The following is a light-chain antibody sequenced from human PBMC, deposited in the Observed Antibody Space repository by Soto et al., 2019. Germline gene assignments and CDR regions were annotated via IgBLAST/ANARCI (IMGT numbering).Light chain of an antibody. CDR2: KVS. CDR3: QQYNSYSWT. J-gene: IGKJ1*01. Sequence: DIQMTQSPSTLSASVGDRVTITCRASQSLNNWLAWYQQKPGNAPKLLIYKVSNLESGVPSRFSDSGSGTEFTLTISSLQPDDFATYYCQQYNSYSWTFGQGTKVEIK. CDR1: QSLNNW. V-gene: IGKV1-5*03.